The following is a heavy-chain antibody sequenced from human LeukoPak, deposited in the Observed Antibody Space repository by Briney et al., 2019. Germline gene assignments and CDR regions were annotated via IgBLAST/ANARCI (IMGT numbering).Heavy chain of an antibody. CDR3: ARDFAYYDFPDY. J-gene: IGHJ4*02. CDR1: GYTFTGYY. D-gene: IGHD3-3*01. Sequence: ASVKVSCKASGYTFTGYYMHWVRQAPGQGLEWMGWINPNSGGTNYAQKLQGRVTMTTDTSTSTAYMELRSLRSDDTAVYYCARDFAYYDFPDYWGQGTLVTVSS. CDR2: INPNSGGT. V-gene: IGHV1-2*02.